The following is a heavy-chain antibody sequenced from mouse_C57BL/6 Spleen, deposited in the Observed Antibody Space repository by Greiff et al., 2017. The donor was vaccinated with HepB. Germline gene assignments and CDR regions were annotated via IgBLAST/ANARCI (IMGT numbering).Heavy chain of an antibody. J-gene: IGHJ3*01. CDR1: GFNIKDDY. CDR3: TTSSAAY. CDR2: IDPENGDT. D-gene: IGHD3-2*02. Sequence: VQLKESGAELVRPGASVKLSCTASGFNIKDDYMHWVKQRPEQGLEWIGWIDPENGDTEYASKFQGKATITADTSSNTAYLQLSSLTSEDTAVYYCTTSSAAYWGQGTRVTVSA. V-gene: IGHV14-4*01.